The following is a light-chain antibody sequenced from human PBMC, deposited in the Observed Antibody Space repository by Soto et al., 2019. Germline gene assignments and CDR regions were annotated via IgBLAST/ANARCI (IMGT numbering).Light chain of an antibody. CDR2: GAS. V-gene: IGKV3-15*01. Sequence: EMVMTQSPATLSVSPGERATLSCRASQSVSSNLAWYQQKPGQAPRLLIYGASTRATGIPARFSGSGSGTEFTLTISSLQSEDFAVYYCQQYNNWRGTFGQGTKV. J-gene: IGKJ1*01. CDR1: QSVSSN. CDR3: QQYNNWRGT.